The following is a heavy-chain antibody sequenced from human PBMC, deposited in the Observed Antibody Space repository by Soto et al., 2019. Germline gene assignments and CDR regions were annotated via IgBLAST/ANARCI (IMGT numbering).Heavy chain of an antibody. V-gene: IGHV7-4-1*01. CDR3: AGDYGPKNDYYDFWSGYYAN. Sequence: QVQLVQSGSELKKPGASVKVSCKASGYTFTSYAMNWVRQAPGQGLEWMGWINTNTGNPTYAQGFTGRFVFSLDTSVSTAYLQICSLKAEDTAVYYCAGDYGPKNDYYDFWSGYYANWGQGTLVTVSS. CDR1: GYTFTSYA. D-gene: IGHD3-3*01. J-gene: IGHJ4*02. CDR2: INTNTGNP.